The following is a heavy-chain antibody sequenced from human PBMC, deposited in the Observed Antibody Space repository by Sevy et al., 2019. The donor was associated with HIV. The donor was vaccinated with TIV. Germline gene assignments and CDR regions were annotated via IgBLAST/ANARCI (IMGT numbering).Heavy chain of an antibody. CDR1: GYTFTSYG. V-gene: IGHV1-18*01. J-gene: IGHJ4*02. D-gene: IGHD5-18*01. CDR3: ASSYGYSYGIHRFDY. CDR2: ISAYNGNT. Sequence: ASVKVSCKASGYTFTSYGISWVRQAPGQGLEWMGWISAYNGNTNYAQKLQGRVTMTTDTSTSTAYMELRSLRSDDPAVYYCASSYGYSYGIHRFDYWGQGTLVTVSS.